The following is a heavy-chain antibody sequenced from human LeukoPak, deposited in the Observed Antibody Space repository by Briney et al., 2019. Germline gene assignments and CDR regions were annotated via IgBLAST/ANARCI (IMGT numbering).Heavy chain of an antibody. D-gene: IGHD1-26*01. J-gene: IGHJ4*02. CDR2: IYYSGST. V-gene: IGHV4-61*01. CDR3: ARTDLGRHFDY. CDR1: GGSVSSGSSY. Sequence: SETLSLTCTVSGGSVSSGSSYWSWLRQPPGKGLEWIGYIYYSGSTNYNPSLKSRVTISLDTSKNQFSLKLRSVTAADTAVFYCARTDLGRHFDYWGQGTLVTVSS.